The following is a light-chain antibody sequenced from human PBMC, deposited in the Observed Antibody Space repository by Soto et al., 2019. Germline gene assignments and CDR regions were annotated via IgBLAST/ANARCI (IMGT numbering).Light chain of an antibody. CDR2: AAS. J-gene: IGKJ5*01. CDR1: ESIARH. Sequence: DIQMTQSPSSLSASVGDRVTITCRASESIARHLNWYQQKPGKAPKLLIYAASSLQNGVPSRFHGGGAGTDFTLTINNLQPEDFATYYCQQTYSTLSITFGQGTRLEIK. V-gene: IGKV1-39*01. CDR3: QQTYSTLSIT.